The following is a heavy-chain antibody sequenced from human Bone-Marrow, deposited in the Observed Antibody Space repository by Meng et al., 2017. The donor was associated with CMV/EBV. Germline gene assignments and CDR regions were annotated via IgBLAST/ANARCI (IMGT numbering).Heavy chain of an antibody. CDR1: GYTFTGYY. D-gene: IGHD3-3*01. CDR3: ARAKDPTTIFGVVTTYGY. Sequence: ASVKVSCKASGYTFTGYYMHWVRQAPGQGLEWMGWINPNSGGTNYAQKFQGRVTMTRDTSISTAYMELSRLRSDDTAVYYCARAKDPTTIFGVVTTYGYWGQGTLVTSPQ. J-gene: IGHJ4*02. V-gene: IGHV1-2*02. CDR2: INPNSGGT.